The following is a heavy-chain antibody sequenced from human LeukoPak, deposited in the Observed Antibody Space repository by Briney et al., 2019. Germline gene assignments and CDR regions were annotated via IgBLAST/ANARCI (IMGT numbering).Heavy chain of an antibody. V-gene: IGHV3-23*01. D-gene: IGHD3-10*01. CDR2: ISGSGGGT. J-gene: IGHJ4*02. Sequence: PGGSLRLSCAASGFTFTGYAMTWVRQAPRKGLEWVSAISGSGGGTYYADSVKGRFTISRDNSKNTLYLQMNSLRAEDTAVYYCAKDLRFGGSPGNRFDYWGQGTLVTVSS. CDR3: AKDLRFGGSPGNRFDY. CDR1: GFTFTGYA.